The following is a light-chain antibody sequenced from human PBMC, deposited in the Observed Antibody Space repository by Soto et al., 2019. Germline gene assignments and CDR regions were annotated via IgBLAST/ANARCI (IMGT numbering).Light chain of an antibody. V-gene: IGKV1-5*01. J-gene: IGKJ4*01. Sequence: DIQMTQSPSTLSASVGDRVTITCRASQSISSWLVWYQQKPGKAPKLLIYDASSLESGVPSRFSGSGSGTEFTLTISSLQPDDFATYYCQQYNSYSRFGGGTKVEIK. CDR2: DAS. CDR3: QQYNSYSR. CDR1: QSISSW.